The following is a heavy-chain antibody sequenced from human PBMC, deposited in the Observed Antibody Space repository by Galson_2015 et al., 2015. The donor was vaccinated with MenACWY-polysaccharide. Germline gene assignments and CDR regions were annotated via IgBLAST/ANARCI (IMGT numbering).Heavy chain of an antibody. Sequence: SLRLSCAASGFTFTSYAMSWVRQAPGKGLEWVSAIRSSGTNTYYADSVKCRFTISRDNSKNTLYLQMNSLRAEDTAVYYCAKDSTDFWSVAGRFDHWGQGTLVTVSS. CDR1: GFTFTSYA. CDR2: IRSSGTNT. J-gene: IGHJ5*02. D-gene: IGHD3-3*01. CDR3: AKDSTDFWSVAGRFDH. V-gene: IGHV3-23*01.